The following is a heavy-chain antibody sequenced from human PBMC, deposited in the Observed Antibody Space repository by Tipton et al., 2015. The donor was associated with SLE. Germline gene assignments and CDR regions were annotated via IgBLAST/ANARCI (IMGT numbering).Heavy chain of an antibody. J-gene: IGHJ4*02. CDR2: INWNSGIT. CDR3: ARANYYGSVLYFDS. D-gene: IGHD3-10*01. CDR1: GFTFDDYG. Sequence: SLRLSCAASGFTFDDYGMSWVRQAPGKGLEWVSGINWNSGITGYADSVKGRFTISRHNAKNFLYLQMDSLRAEDTALYYCARANYYGSVLYFDSWGQGTLVTVSS. V-gene: IGHV3-20*04.